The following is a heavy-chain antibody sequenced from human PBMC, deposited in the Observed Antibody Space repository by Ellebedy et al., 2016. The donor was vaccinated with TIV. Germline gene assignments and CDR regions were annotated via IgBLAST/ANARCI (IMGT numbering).Heavy chain of an antibody. J-gene: IGHJ3*02. V-gene: IGHV1-69*04. D-gene: IGHD6-19*01. CDR3: ARVSAVAGLNYAFDI. CDR2: IIPILGIA. Sequence: AASVKVSCKASGGTFSSYAISWVRQAPGQGLEWMGRIIPILGIANYAQKFQGRVTITADKSTSTAYMELSSPRSEDTAVYYCARVSAVAGLNYAFDIWGQGTMVTVSS. CDR1: GGTFSSYA.